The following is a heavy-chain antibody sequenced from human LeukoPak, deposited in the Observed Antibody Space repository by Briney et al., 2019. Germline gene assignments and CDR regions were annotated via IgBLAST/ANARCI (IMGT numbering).Heavy chain of an antibody. CDR2: IQYDGSKK. CDR3: AKGDYEADY. J-gene: IGHJ4*02. Sequence: GGSLRLSCVASGFTFSSNGMHWVRQAPGKGLEWVTFIQYDGSKKYYADSVKGRFTISRDNSKNTLYLEMNSLRAEDTAVYYCAKGDYEADYWGQGTLVTVSS. CDR1: GFTFSSNG. V-gene: IGHV3-30*02. D-gene: IGHD4-17*01.